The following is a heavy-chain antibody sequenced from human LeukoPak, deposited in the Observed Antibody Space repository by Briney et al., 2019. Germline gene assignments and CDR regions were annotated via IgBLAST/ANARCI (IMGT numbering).Heavy chain of an antibody. V-gene: IGHV3-30*03. D-gene: IGHD3-10*01. J-gene: IGHJ4*02. CDR2: ISYDGSNK. Sequence: GRSLRLSCAASGFTFSSYGMHWVRQAPGKGLEWVAVISYDGSNKYYADSVKGRFTISRDNSKNTLYLQMNSLRAEDTAVYYCARDKYYYGSGSQRTDYWGQGTLVTVSS. CDR1: GFTFSSYG. CDR3: ARDKYYYGSGSQRTDY.